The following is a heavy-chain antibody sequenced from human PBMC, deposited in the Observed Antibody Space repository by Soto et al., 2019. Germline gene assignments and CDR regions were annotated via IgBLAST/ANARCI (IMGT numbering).Heavy chain of an antibody. CDR2: IYYSGST. J-gene: IGHJ5*02. D-gene: IGHD3-3*01. Sequence: PSETLSLTCTVSGGSISSSSYYWGWIRQPPGKGLEWIGSIYYSGSTYYNPSLKSRVTISVDTSKNQFSLKLSSATAADTAVYYCARHPAGYYDFWSRFDPWGQGTLVTVSS. V-gene: IGHV4-39*01. CDR1: GGSISSSSYY. CDR3: ARHPAGYYDFWSRFDP.